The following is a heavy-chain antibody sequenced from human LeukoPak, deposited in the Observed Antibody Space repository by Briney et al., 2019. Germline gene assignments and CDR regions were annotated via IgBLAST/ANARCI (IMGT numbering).Heavy chain of an antibody. J-gene: IGHJ4*02. CDR1: GGSISSYY. CDR2: IYYSGST. CDR3: ARDGRHYYDSSGEGFFDY. Sequence: PSETLSLTCTVSGGSISSYYWSWIRQPPGKGLEWIGYIYYSGSTNYSPSLKSRVTISVDTSKNQFSLKLSSVTAADTAVYYCARDGRHYYDSSGEGFFDYWGQGTLVTVFS. V-gene: IGHV4-59*01. D-gene: IGHD3-22*01.